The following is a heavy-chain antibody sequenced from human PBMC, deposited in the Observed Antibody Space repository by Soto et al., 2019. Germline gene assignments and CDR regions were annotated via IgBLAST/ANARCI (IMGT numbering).Heavy chain of an antibody. CDR2: IYDSGST. Sequence: PSETLSLTCAVSGGSINNYYWSWIRQPPGKGLEWIGYIYDSGSTNYNPSLKSRVTISVDTSKNQFSLNLSSVTAADTAVYYCARTASSGWVAYWGQGTLVTVSS. V-gene: IGHV4-59*01. CDR1: GGSINNYY. J-gene: IGHJ4*02. D-gene: IGHD6-19*01. CDR3: ARTASSGWVAY.